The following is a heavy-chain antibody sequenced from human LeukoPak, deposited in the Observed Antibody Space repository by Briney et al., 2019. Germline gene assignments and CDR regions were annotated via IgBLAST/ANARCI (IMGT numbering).Heavy chain of an antibody. CDR2: ISHTGST. Sequence: SGTLSLTCTVSNVPITSTKWWSWVRQPPGKGLEGIGEISHTGSTNYNPSFNSRVTMSVDKSKNQFSPTLKSVTAAATALYYCATSSLVVVVTYGFDIWGRGTAVTVSS. CDR1: NVPITSTKW. CDR3: ATSSLVVVVTYGFDI. J-gene: IGHJ3*02. D-gene: IGHD2-21*01. V-gene: IGHV4-4*02.